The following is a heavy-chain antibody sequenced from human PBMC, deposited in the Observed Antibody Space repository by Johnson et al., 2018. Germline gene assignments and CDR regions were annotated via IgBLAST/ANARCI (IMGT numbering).Heavy chain of an antibody. CDR3: ASRYYDSSGYFAYFQH. D-gene: IGHD3-22*01. CDR1: GFTFSSYG. V-gene: IGHV3-7*01. J-gene: IGHJ1*01. Sequence: VQLVQSGGGVVQPGRSLRLSCAASGFTFSSYGMHWVRQAPGKGLEWVANIKQDGSEKYYVDSVNGRFTISRDNAKNSLYLQMNTLRAEDTAVYYCASRYYDSSGYFAYFQHWGQGTLVTVSS. CDR2: IKQDGSEK.